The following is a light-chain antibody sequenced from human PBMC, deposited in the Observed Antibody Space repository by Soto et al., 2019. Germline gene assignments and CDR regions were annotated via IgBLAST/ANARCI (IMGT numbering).Light chain of an antibody. CDR1: QSVRSN. CDR2: GAS. CDR3: QQYNYWPRT. V-gene: IGKV3-15*01. J-gene: IGKJ1*01. Sequence: EIVMTQSPATLSVSPGERATLSCRASQSVRSNLAWYQHKPGQAPRVLIYGASTRATGISARFSGSGSGTEFTLTISSLQSEDFAVYFCQQYNYWPRTFGQGTKVEIK.